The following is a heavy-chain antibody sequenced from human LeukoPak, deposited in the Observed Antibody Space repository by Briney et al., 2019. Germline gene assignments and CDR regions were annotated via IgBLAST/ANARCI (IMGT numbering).Heavy chain of an antibody. D-gene: IGHD3-22*01. V-gene: IGHV3-7*03. CDR2: IQQDGSEK. CDR1: GFTFSSYW. J-gene: IGHJ4*02. CDR3: AKGGPSTFYYDGTGYQRPFPGDY. Sequence: GGSLRLSCAASGFTFSSYWMSWVRQAPGKGLEWVANIQQDGSEKYYVDSVKGRFTISRDNSKNMLYLQMNTLRAEDTALYYCAKGGPSTFYYDGTGYQRPFPGDYWGQGTLVTVSS.